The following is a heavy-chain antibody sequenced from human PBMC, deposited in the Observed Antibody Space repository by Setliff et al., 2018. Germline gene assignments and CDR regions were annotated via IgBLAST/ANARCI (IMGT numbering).Heavy chain of an antibody. CDR3: ARVGEMATFDI. D-gene: IGHD2-21*01. J-gene: IGHJ3*02. V-gene: IGHV1-69*13. CDR1: GYTFTSYD. CDR2: IIPIFGTA. Sequence: GASVKVSCKASGYTFTSYDINWVRQATGQGLEWMGGIIPIFGTANYAQKFQGRVTITADESTSTAYMELSSLRSEDTAVYYCARVGEMATFDIWGQGTMVTVSS.